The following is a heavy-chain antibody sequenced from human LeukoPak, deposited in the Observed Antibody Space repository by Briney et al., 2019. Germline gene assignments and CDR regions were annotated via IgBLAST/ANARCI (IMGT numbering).Heavy chain of an antibody. CDR1: GFILDNYA. CDR3: AKGPKLGDGFHCDY. V-gene: IGHV3-23*01. D-gene: IGHD5-24*01. J-gene: IGHJ4*02. Sequence: PGGSLRLSCVASGFILDNYALSWVRQAPGKGLEWVSGSSGSADNTYYADSVKGRFTISRDISKNTVYLQMNNLRDDDTAVYYCAKGPKLGDGFHCDYWGQGTLVTVSS. CDR2: SSGSADNT.